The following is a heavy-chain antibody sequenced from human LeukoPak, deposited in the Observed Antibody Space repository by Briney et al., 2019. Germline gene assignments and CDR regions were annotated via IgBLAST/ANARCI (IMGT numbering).Heavy chain of an antibody. Sequence: PGESLRLSCAASRFSFSTSWMSWVRQAPGKGLEWVGRIKSKHDGETTEYAAPVKGRFTISRDDSESMVYLQMMSLKTEDTAVYYCRADTVDPLAQIDKWGQGALVTVSS. D-gene: IGHD4-11*01. J-gene: IGHJ4*02. CDR1: RFSFSTSW. CDR2: IKSKHDGETT. V-gene: IGHV3-15*01. CDR3: RADTVDPLAQIDK.